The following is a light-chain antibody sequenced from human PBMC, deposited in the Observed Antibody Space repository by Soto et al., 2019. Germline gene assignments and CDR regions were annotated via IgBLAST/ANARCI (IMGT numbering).Light chain of an antibody. CDR1: QNIGYF. CDR3: QQRSDWPLT. J-gene: IGKJ4*01. CDR2: NAS. V-gene: IGKV3-11*01. Sequence: IVLTQSPAALSFSPGERATLSCRASQNIGYFLVWYQHKPGQAPRLLLYNASHRAAGIPARFTGSGSGTDFTLTISSLEPEDFAVYYCQQRSDWPLTFGGGTKVDIK.